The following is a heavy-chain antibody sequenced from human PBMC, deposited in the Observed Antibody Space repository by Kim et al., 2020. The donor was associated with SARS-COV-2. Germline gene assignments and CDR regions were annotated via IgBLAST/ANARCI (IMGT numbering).Heavy chain of an antibody. Sequence: GGSLRLSCAASGFTFSSYWMHWVRQAPGKGLVWVSRINSDGSSTSYADSVKGRFTISRDNAKNTLYLQMNSLRAEDTAVYYCARDSPNRYCTNGVCYTNDFDIWGQGTMVTVSS. CDR2: INSDGSST. CDR1: GFTFSSYW. V-gene: IGHV3-74*01. J-gene: IGHJ3*02. D-gene: IGHD2-8*01. CDR3: ARDSPNRYCTNGVCYTNDFDI.